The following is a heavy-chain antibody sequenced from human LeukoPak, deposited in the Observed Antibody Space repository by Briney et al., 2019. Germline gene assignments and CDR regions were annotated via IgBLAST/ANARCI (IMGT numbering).Heavy chain of an antibody. V-gene: IGHV3-23*01. CDR3: AKAPSVAATRYFDY. Sequence: PGGSLRLSCAASGFTFSSYAMSWVRQAPGKGLEWVSGISGSGGSTYYADFVKGRFTISRDNSKNTLYLQMNSLRAEDTALYYCAKAPSVAATRYFDYWGQGILVTVSS. D-gene: IGHD6-19*01. J-gene: IGHJ4*02. CDR2: ISGSGGST. CDR1: GFTFSSYA.